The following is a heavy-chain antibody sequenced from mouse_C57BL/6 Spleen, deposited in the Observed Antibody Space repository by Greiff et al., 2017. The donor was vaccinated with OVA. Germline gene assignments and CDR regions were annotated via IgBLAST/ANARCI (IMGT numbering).Heavy chain of an antibody. Sequence: QVQLKESGAELVKPGASVKISCKASGYAFSSYWMNWVKQRPGKGLEWIGQIYPGDGDTNYNGKFKGKATLTADKSSSTAYMQLSSLTSEDSAVYFCARGDYYGSNPFAYWGQGTLVTVSA. V-gene: IGHV1-80*01. CDR3: ARGDYYGSNPFAY. D-gene: IGHD1-1*01. CDR2: IYPGDGDT. J-gene: IGHJ3*01. CDR1: GYAFSSYW.